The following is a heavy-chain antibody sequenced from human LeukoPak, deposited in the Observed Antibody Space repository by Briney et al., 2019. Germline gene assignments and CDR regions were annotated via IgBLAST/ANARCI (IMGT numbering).Heavy chain of an antibody. D-gene: IGHD3-22*01. CDR1: GYSFTSYW. CDR3: ARRNYYDSSAHIDI. J-gene: IGHJ3*02. Sequence: GESLKISCKGSGYSFTSYWIGWVRQMPGKGLEWMGIIYPGDSDTSYSTSFQGQVTISADKSISTAYLQWSSLKASDTAMYYCARRNYYDSSAHIDIWGQGTMVTVSS. CDR2: IYPGDSDT. V-gene: IGHV5-51*01.